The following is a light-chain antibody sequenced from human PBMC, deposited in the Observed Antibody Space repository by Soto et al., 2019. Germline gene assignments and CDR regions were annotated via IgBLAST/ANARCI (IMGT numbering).Light chain of an antibody. V-gene: IGLV1-40*01. Sequence: QSVLTQPPSVSGAPGQRVTISCTGSSSNIGAGYDVHWYQQLPGTAPKLLIYGNSNRPSGVPDRFSGSKSGTSASLAITGLQAEDEADYYCQFYDSSLSRVFGGGTKLNVL. J-gene: IGLJ2*01. CDR2: GNS. CDR1: SSNIGAGYD. CDR3: QFYDSSLSRV.